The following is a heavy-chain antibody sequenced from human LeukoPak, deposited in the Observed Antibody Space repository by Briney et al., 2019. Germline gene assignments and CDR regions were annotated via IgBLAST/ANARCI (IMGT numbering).Heavy chain of an antibody. CDR3: ARSDYYGSGSYYDY. J-gene: IGHJ4*02. Sequence: SVKVSCKASGGTFSSYAISWVRQAPGQGLEWMGRIIPILGIANYAQKFQGRVTITADKSTSTAYMELSSLRSEDTAVYYCARSDYYGSGSYYDYWGQGTLVTVSS. D-gene: IGHD3-10*01. CDR2: IIPILGIA. CDR1: GGTFSSYA. V-gene: IGHV1-69*04.